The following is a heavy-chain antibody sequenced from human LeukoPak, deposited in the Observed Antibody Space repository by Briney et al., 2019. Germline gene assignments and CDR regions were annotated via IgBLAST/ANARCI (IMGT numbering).Heavy chain of an antibody. Sequence: SVKVSCKASGGTCSSYTISWVRQAPGHGLEWMGRSIPILGIANYAQKFQGRVTITADKSTSTAYMELSSLRSEDTAVYYCAWLHSSSRFDYYCYGMDVWGQGTTVTVSS. D-gene: IGHD6-6*01. CDR1: GGTCSSYT. CDR3: AWLHSSSRFDYYCYGMDV. CDR2: SIPILGIA. J-gene: IGHJ6*02. V-gene: IGHV1-69*02.